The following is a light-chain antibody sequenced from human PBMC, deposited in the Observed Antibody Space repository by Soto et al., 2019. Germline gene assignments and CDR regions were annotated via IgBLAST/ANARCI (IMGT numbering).Light chain of an antibody. CDR2: AVS. V-gene: IGLV2-14*01. Sequence: QSVLTQPASVSGSPGQSITISCTGTSSDVGGYNYVSWYQQHPGKAPKLIIYAVSXXTSGVPPRFSGSKSGNTASLTISGLQAEDEADYYCISYTSGTSTYVFGTGNKVTVL. J-gene: IGLJ1*01. CDR1: SSDVGGYNY. CDR3: ISYTSGTSTYV.